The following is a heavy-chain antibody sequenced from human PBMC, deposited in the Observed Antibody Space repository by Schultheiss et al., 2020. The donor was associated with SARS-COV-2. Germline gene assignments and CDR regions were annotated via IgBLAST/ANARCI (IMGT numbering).Heavy chain of an antibody. Sequence: SQTLSLTCTVSGGSISSYYWSWIRQPPGKGLEWIGYIYYSGSTYYNPSLKSRVTISVDTSKNQFSLKLSSVTAADTAVYYCARGGLGTTIFGVVDFGNWFDPWGQGTLVTVSS. V-gene: IGHV4-59*01. CDR2: IYYSGST. CDR3: ARGGLGTTIFGVVDFGNWFDP. CDR1: GGSISSYY. J-gene: IGHJ5*02. D-gene: IGHD3-3*01.